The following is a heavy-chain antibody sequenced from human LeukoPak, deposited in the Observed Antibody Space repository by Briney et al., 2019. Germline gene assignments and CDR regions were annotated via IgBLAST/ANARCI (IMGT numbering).Heavy chain of an antibody. D-gene: IGHD3-22*01. CDR3: ARVTTGGYYNC. Sequence: SQTLSLTCTVSGGSISSGSYSWSWIRQPAGKGLEWIGRIYTSGSTNYNPSLKSRVTISVDTSKNQFSLKLSSVTAADTAVHYCARVTTGGYYNCWGQGTLVTVSS. V-gene: IGHV4-61*02. CDR1: GGSISSGSYS. J-gene: IGHJ4*02. CDR2: IYTSGST.